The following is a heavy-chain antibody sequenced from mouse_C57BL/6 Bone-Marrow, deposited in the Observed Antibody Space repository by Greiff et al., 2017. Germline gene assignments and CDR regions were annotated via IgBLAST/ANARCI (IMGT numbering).Heavy chain of an antibody. Sequence: QVQLQQPGAELVKPGASVKLSCKASGYTFTSYWMHWVKPRPGRGLEWIGRIDPNSGGTKYNEKFKSKATLTVDKPSSTAYMQLSSLPSEDSAVYYWAREGDFTTVVAPFGDWGQGTTLTVSS. D-gene: IGHD1-1*01. CDR3: AREGDFTTVVAPFGD. CDR1: GYTFTSYW. V-gene: IGHV1-72*01. CDR2: IDPNSGGT. J-gene: IGHJ2*01.